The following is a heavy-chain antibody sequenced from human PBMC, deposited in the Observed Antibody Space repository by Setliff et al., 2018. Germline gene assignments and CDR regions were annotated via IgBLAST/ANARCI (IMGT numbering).Heavy chain of an antibody. D-gene: IGHD3-10*01. CDR2: ISSSSSTI. J-gene: IGHJ6*02. Sequence: GGSLRLSCAASGFTFRSYTMNWVRQAPGKGLEWVSYISSSSSTIYYADSVKGRFTISRDNAKNSLYLQMNSLRAEDTAVYYCARDHVYGSQYYYYYYGMDVWGQGTTVTVSS. CDR3: ARDHVYGSQYYYYYYGMDV. CDR1: GFTFRSYT. V-gene: IGHV3-48*01.